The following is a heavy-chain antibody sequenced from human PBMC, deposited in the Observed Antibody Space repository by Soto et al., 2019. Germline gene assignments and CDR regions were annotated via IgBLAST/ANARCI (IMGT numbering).Heavy chain of an antibody. J-gene: IGHJ4*02. CDR1: GFTFSDYY. D-gene: IGHD1-26*01. V-gene: IGHV3-11*01. CDR3: ARDPGVGATIWGYDY. CDR2: ISSSGSTI. Sequence: GGSLRLSCAASGFTFSDYYMSWIRQAPGKGLEWVSYISSSGSTIHYADSVKGRFTISRDNAKNSLYLQMNSLRAEDTAVYYCARDPGVGATIWGYDYWGQGTLVTVSS.